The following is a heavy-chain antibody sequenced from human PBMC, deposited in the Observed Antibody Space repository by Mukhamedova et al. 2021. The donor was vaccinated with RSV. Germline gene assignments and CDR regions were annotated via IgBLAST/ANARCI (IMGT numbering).Heavy chain of an antibody. CDR3: ARGRTPTYGFPFDY. V-gene: IGHV5-51*01. D-gene: IGHD3-10*01. J-gene: IGHJ4*02. Sequence: GLEWMGMIFPGDADTKYSESFQGQVTISVDTSSSISYLQWDTLKASDSPTYYCARGRTPTYGFPFDYWGRGTLVTVSS. CDR2: IFPGDADT.